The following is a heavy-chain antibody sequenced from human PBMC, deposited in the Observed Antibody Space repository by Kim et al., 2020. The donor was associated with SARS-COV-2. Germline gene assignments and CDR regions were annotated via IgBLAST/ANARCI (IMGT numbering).Heavy chain of an antibody. CDR3: AKDRGGYSYGPYFDY. CDR1: GFTFSSYG. CDR2: ISYDGSNK. V-gene: IGHV3-30*18. J-gene: IGHJ4*02. Sequence: GSLRLSCAASGFTFSSYGMHWVRQAPGKGLEWVAVISYDGSNKYYADSVKGRFTISRDNSKNTLYLQMNSLRAEDTAVYYCAKDRGGYSYGPYFDYWGQGTLVTVSS. D-gene: IGHD5-18*01.